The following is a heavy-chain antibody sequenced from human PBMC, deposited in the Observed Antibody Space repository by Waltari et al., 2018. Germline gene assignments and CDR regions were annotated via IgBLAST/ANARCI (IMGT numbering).Heavy chain of an antibody. CDR3: ARQPLHSYGTRHFDY. CDR1: GYTFTRYW. CDR2: IYPGDSNT. V-gene: IGHV5-51*01. D-gene: IGHD5-18*01. J-gene: IGHJ4*02. Sequence: EVQLVQSGAEVKKPGESLKISCEGSGYTFTRYWIGWVRQMPGKGLEWMGVIYPGDSNTRYSPSFQGQVTMSADKSISTAYLQWSSLKASDTAMYFCARQPLHSYGTRHFDYWGQGTLVTVSS.